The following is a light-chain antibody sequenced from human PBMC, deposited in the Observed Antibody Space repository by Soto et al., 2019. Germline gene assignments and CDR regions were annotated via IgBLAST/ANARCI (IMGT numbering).Light chain of an antibody. Sequence: EIVLTQSPGTLSLSPGERVTLSCRASQSVSTNCLAWYQQKPGQAPRLLIYGASNRAPGIPDRFSGSGSGTDFTLTISRLEPEDFAVYYCQQQGPSRDTFGQGTKLEIK. CDR2: GAS. J-gene: IGKJ2*01. CDR3: QQQGPSRDT. V-gene: IGKV3-20*01. CDR1: QSVSTNC.